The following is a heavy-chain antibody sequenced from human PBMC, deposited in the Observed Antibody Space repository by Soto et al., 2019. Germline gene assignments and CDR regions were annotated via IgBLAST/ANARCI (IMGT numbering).Heavy chain of an antibody. CDR1: GGSISSGGYS. D-gene: IGHD2-21*02. CDR3: ARAGAYCGGDCLDAFDI. J-gene: IGHJ3*02. Sequence: QLQLQESGSGLVKPSQTLSLTCAVSGGSISSGGYSWSWIRQPPGKGLEWIGYIYHSGSTYYNPSLKSRVTISVDRSKNQFSLKLSSVTAADTAVYYCARAGAYCGGDCLDAFDIWGQGTMVPVSS. CDR2: IYHSGST. V-gene: IGHV4-30-2*01.